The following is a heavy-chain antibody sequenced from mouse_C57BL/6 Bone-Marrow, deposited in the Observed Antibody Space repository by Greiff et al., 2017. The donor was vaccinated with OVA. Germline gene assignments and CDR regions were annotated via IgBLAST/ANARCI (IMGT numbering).Heavy chain of an antibody. CDR2: IRSKSSNYAT. CDR1: GFTFNTYA. D-gene: IGHD1-1*01. CDR3: VRPHAVVARDWYFDV. V-gene: IGHV10-3*01. Sequence: DVQLVESGGGLVQPKGSLKLSCAASGFTFNTYAMHWVRQAPGKGLEWVARIRSKSSNYATYYADSVKDRFTISRDDSQSMLYLQMNNLKTEDTAMYYCVRPHAVVARDWYFDVWGTGTTVTVSS. J-gene: IGHJ1*03.